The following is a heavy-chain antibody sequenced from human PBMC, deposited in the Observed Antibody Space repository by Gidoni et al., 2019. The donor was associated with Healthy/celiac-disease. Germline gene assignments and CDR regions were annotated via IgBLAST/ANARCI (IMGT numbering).Heavy chain of an antibody. D-gene: IGHD3-3*01. Sequence: QVQLQQWGAGLLKPSETLSLTCAVYGGSFSGYYWSWIRQPPGKGLEWIGEINHSGSTNYNPSLKSRVTISVDTSKNQFSLKLSSVTAADTAVYYCARATRARFGVVIIWFDPWGQGTLVTVSS. CDR1: GGSFSGYY. J-gene: IGHJ5*02. V-gene: IGHV4-34*01. CDR3: ARATRARFGVVIIWFDP. CDR2: INHSGST.